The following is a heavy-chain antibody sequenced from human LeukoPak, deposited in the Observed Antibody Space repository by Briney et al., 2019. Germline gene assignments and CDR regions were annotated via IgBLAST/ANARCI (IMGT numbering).Heavy chain of an antibody. CDR2: IYYSGST. V-gene: IGHV4-31*03. J-gene: IGHJ4*02. CDR3: VRSLPRKTTTTFDY. Sequence: TLSLTCTVSGGSISSGGYYWSWILQHPGKDLVWVGYIYYSGSTYYNPSLKSRVTISVDTSKSQFSLKLSSVTAADTAVYYCVRSLPRKTTTTFDYWGQGTLVTVSS. D-gene: IGHD1-26*01. CDR1: GGSISSGGYY.